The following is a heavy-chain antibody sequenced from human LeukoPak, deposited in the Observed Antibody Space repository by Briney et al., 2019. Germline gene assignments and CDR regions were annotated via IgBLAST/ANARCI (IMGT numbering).Heavy chain of an antibody. D-gene: IGHD2-15*01. J-gene: IGHJ5*02. V-gene: IGHV5-51*01. CDR2: IYPGDSDT. CDR1: GYSFTSYW. Sequence: GESLKISCKGSGYSFTSYWIGWVRQMPGKGLEWMGIIYPGDSDTRYSPSFQGQVTISADKSISTAYLQRSSLKASDTAMYYCARGRGYCSGGSCYWHWFDPWGQGTLVTVSS. CDR3: ARGRGYCSGGSCYWHWFDP.